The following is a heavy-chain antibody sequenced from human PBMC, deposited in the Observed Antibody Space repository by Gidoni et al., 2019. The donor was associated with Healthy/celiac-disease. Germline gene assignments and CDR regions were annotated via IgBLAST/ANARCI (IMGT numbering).Heavy chain of an antibody. D-gene: IGHD6-13*01. Sequence: HVQLVQSGAEVKKPGSSVKVSCQASGRTFSSYAISWVRQAPGQGLEWMGRIIPSLGIANYAQKFKGRVTITADKSTSTAYMELSSLRSEDTAVYYCARDGSYSSSWSDYWGQGTLVTVSS. CDR2: IIPSLGIA. CDR1: GRTFSSYA. J-gene: IGHJ4*02. V-gene: IGHV1-69*04. CDR3: ARDGSYSSSWSDY.